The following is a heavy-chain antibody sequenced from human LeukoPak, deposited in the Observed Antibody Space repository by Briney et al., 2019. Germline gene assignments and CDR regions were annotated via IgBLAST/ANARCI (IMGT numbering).Heavy chain of an antibody. D-gene: IGHD6-13*01. CDR2: ISYDGSNK. J-gene: IGHJ4*02. V-gene: IGHV3-30-3*01. CDR3: AAGYSSSLRNFDY. Sequence: PGGSLRLSCAASGFTFSSYAMHWVRQAPGKGLEWVAVISYDGSNKYYADSVKGRFTISRDNSKNTLYLQMNSLRAEDTAVYYCAAGYSSSLRNFDYWGQGTLVTVSS. CDR1: GFTFSSYA.